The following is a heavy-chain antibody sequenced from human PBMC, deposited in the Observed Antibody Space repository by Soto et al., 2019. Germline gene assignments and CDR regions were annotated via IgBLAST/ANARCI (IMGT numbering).Heavy chain of an antibody. J-gene: IGHJ6*02. Sequence: GGSLRLSCAASGITFTSHAMYWVRQAPGKGMEWVALISYEGDNAYYADSVAGRFTISRDNSKNTLFLQMNSLTTDDTAVYFCARDGGQWPPPGYCYGVDVWGQGTTVTVSS. CDR2: ISYEGDNA. CDR1: GITFTSHA. CDR3: ARDGGQWPPPGYCYGVDV. V-gene: IGHV3-30-3*01. D-gene: IGHD3-16*01.